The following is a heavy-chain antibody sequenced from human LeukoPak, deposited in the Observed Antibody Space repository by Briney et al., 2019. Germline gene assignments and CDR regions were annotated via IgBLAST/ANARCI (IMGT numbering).Heavy chain of an antibody. CDR1: GYSFTSYW. CDR2: TYPGDSDT. CDR3: ASSTVTSSSDAFDI. D-gene: IGHD4-17*01. J-gene: IGHJ3*02. Sequence: GESLTISCKGSGYSFTSYWIGWVRQMPGKGLEWMGITYPGDSDTRYSPSFQGQVTISADKSISTAYLQWSSLKASDTAMYYCASSTVTSSSDAFDIWGQGTMVTVSS. V-gene: IGHV5-51*01.